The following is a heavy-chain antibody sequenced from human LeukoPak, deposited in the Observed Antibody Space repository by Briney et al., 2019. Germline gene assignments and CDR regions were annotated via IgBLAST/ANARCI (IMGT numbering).Heavy chain of an antibody. J-gene: IGHJ4*02. Sequence: GGSLRLSCAASGFTFSSYWLSWLRQAPGKGLEWVANIKQDGSENYYVVSVKGRFTISRDNAKNSLYLQMNSLRAEYTAVYYCARDLRMVATWWSDYWGQGTLVTVSS. CDR2: IKQDGSEN. CDR3: ARDLRMVATWWSDY. D-gene: IGHD5-12*01. CDR1: GFTFSSYW. V-gene: IGHV3-7*01.